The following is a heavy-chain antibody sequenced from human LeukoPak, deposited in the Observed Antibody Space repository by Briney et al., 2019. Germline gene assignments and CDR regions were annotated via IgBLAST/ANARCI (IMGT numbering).Heavy chain of an antibody. Sequence: SETLSLTCTVSGGSISSYYWSWIRQPPGKGLEWIGYIYYSGSTNYNPSLKSRVTISVDTSKNQFSLKLSSVTAADTAVYYCARVGYCSSTSCYGDSTWFDPWGQGTLVTVSS. D-gene: IGHD2-2*01. CDR1: GGSISSYY. J-gene: IGHJ5*02. CDR2: IYYSGST. CDR3: ARVGYCSSTSCYGDSTWFDP. V-gene: IGHV4-59*01.